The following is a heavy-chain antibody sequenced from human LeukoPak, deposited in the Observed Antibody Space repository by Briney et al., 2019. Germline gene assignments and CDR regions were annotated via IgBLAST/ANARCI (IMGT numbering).Heavy chain of an antibody. CDR3: ARLEDIVVVPAAISYYYYGMDV. CDR2: ISAYNGNT. J-gene: IGHJ6*02. D-gene: IGHD2-2*01. CDR1: GYTFTSYG. V-gene: IGHV1-18*01. Sequence: GASVKLSCKAAGYTFTSYGISWVRQPPGQGLEWMGWISAYNGNTNYAQKLQGRVTMTTDTSTSTAYMELRSLRSDDTAVYYCARLEDIVVVPAAISYYYYGMDVWGQGTTVTVSS.